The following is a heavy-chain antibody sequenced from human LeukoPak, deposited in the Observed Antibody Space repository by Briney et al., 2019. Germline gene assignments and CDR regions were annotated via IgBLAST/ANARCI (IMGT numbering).Heavy chain of an antibody. Sequence: GESLKISCKGSGYSFSSYWIGWVRQMPGKGLEWMGIIYPGDSDTRYSPSFQGQVTMTRDTSISTAYMELSRLRSDDTAVYYCARGPQRSHYYDSSGYSTPFDYWGQGTLVTVSS. D-gene: IGHD3-22*01. CDR2: IYPGDSDT. CDR3: ARGPQRSHYYDSSGYSTPFDY. J-gene: IGHJ4*02. CDR1: GYSFSSYW. V-gene: IGHV5-51*01.